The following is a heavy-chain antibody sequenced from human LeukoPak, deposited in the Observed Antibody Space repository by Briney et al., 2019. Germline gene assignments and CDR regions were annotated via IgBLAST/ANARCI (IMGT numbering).Heavy chain of an antibody. Sequence: SQTLSLTCTVSGGSISSGGYYWSWIRQPPGKGLEWIGYIYHSGSTYYNPSLKSRVTISVDRSKNQFSLKLSSVTAADTAVYYCARVVVVPAAMVVDYWGQGTLVTVSS. V-gene: IGHV4-30-2*01. CDR1: GGSISSGGYY. J-gene: IGHJ4*02. CDR2: IYHSGST. D-gene: IGHD2-2*01. CDR3: ARVVVVPAAMVVDY.